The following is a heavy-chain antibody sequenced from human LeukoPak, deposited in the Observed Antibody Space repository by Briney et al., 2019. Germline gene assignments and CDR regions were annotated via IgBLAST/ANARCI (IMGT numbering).Heavy chain of an antibody. CDR1: GASITNYY. Sequence: PSETLSLTCTVSGASITNYYWSWIRQPPGKGLEWIGYIYYRGSTMYNPSLRSRVTISVDTSKNQFSLRLTSLTAADTALYYCASNVYCDGDCFDHWGQGTLVTVSS. V-gene: IGHV4-59*01. D-gene: IGHD2-21*01. CDR2: IYYRGST. CDR3: ASNVYCDGDCFDH. J-gene: IGHJ4*02.